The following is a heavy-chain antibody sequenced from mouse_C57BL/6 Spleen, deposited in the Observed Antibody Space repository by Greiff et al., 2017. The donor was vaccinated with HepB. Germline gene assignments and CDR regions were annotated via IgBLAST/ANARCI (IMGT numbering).Heavy chain of an antibody. J-gene: IGHJ3*01. CDR1: GYTFTDYN. V-gene: IGHV1-18*01. D-gene: IGHD1-1*01. CDR3: AREGTTVVEGPWFAY. Sequence: EVQLQESGPELVKPGASVKIPCKASGYTFTDYNMDWVKQSHGKSLEWIGDINPNNGGTIYNQKFKGKATLTVDKSSSTAYMELRSLTSEDTAVYYCAREGTTVVEGPWFAYWGQGTLVTVSA. CDR2: INPNNGGT.